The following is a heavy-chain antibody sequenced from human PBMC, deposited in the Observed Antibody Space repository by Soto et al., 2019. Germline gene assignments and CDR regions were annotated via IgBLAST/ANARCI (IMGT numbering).Heavy chain of an antibody. CDR3: AKGTGDLKGRDAFDI. J-gene: IGHJ3*02. V-gene: IGHV3-23*01. D-gene: IGHD7-27*01. CDR2: ISGSGGST. Sequence: GGSLRLSCAASGFTFSSYAMSWVRQAPGKGLEWVSAISGSGGSTYYADSVKGRFTISRDNSKNTLYLQMNSLRAEDTTVYYCAKGTGDLKGRDAFDIWGQGTMVTVSS. CDR1: GFTFSSYA.